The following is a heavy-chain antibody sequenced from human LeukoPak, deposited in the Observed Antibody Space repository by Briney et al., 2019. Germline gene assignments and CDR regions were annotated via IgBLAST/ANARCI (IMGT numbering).Heavy chain of an antibody. CDR2: INYSGST. Sequence: SETLSLTCSVSGDSISSSYWSWIRQPPGKGLEWIGYINYSGSTNYNPSLKSRVTISVDTSKNQFSLKLSSVTAADTAVYYCARESRVHYYMDVWGEGTTVTVSS. CDR3: ARESRVHYYMDV. V-gene: IGHV4-59*01. D-gene: IGHD1-1*01. J-gene: IGHJ6*03. CDR1: GDSISSSY.